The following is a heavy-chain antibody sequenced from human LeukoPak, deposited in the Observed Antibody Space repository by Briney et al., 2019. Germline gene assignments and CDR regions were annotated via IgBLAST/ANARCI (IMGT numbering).Heavy chain of an antibody. CDR3: ARDRGSGSPLGMDV. Sequence: GGSLRLSRAASGFTVSSNYMSWVRQAPGKGLEWVSVIYSGGSTYYADSVKGRFTISRDNSKNTLYLQMNSPRAEDTAVYYCARDRGSGSPLGMDVWGKGTTVTVSS. CDR1: GFTVSSNY. V-gene: IGHV3-53*01. D-gene: IGHD3-10*01. CDR2: IYSGGST. J-gene: IGHJ6*04.